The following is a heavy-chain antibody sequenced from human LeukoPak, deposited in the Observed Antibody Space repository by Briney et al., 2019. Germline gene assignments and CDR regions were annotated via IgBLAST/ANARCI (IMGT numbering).Heavy chain of an antibody. Sequence: SETLSLTCTVSGGSISSYYWSWIRQPPGKGLEWIGFIYYSGSTNYNPSLKSRVTISVDTSKNQFSLKLSSVTAADTAVYYCASSTVTTNPPFDYWGQGTLVTVSS. CDR3: ASSTVTTNPPFDY. CDR2: IYYSGST. D-gene: IGHD4-17*01. J-gene: IGHJ4*02. V-gene: IGHV4-59*01. CDR1: GGSISSYY.